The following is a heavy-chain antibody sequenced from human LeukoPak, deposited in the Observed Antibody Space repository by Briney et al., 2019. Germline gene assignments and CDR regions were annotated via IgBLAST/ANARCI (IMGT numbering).Heavy chain of an antibody. CDR3: VREGWQWLVHAFDI. CDR1: GGSISSGSYD. Sequence: SETLSLTCTVSGGSISSGSYDWYWIRQPAGKGLEWIGHIYTSGSTDYNPSLKSRVTISVATSKNQFSLKLSSVTAADTAVYYCVREGWQWLVHAFDIWGQGTMVTGSS. V-gene: IGHV4-61*09. CDR2: IYTSGST. D-gene: IGHD6-19*01. J-gene: IGHJ3*02.